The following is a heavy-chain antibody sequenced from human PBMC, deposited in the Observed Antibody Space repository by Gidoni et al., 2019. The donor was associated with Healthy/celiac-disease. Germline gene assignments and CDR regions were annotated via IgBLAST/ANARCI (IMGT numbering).Heavy chain of an antibody. Sequence: QVQLQESGPGLVKPSQTLSLTCTVSGGSSSSGGYYWSWLRQHPGKGLEWIGYIYYSGSTYYNPSLKSRVTISVDTSKNQFSLKLSSVTAADTAVYYCARAAKTYYDFWSGYYYFDYWGQGTLVTVSS. V-gene: IGHV4-31*03. CDR1: GGSSSSGGYY. CDR2: IYYSGST. CDR3: ARAAKTYYDFWSGYYYFDY. D-gene: IGHD3-3*01. J-gene: IGHJ4*02.